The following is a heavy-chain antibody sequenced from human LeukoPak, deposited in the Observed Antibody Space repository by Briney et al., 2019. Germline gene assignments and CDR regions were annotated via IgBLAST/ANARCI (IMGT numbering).Heavy chain of an antibody. V-gene: IGHV1-58*01. J-gene: IGHJ4*02. CDR2: IVVGSGNT. CDR3: AAGNYYDSSGYYY. D-gene: IGHD3-22*01. CDR1: GFTFTSSA. Sequence: ASVKVSCKASGFTFTSSAVQWVRQARGQRLEWIGWIVVGSGNTNYAQKFQERVTITRDMPTSTAYMELSILRSEDTAVYYCAAGNYYDSSGYYYWGQGTLVTVPS.